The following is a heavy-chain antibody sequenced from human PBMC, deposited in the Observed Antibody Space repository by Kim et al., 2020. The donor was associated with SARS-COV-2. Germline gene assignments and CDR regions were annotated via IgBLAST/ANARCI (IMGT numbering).Heavy chain of an antibody. V-gene: IGHV3-23*01. J-gene: IGHJ5*02. Sequence: ADSVNGRLTISRDNSKNTRDLQLNSLRAEDTAVYYCARKITSRTTYWFDPWGQGTLVTVSS. CDR3: ARKITSRTTYWFDP. D-gene: IGHD1-1*01.